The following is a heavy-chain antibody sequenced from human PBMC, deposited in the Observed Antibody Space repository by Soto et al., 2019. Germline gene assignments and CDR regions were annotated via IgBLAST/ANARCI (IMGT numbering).Heavy chain of an antibody. CDR1: GGTFSSYT. CDR3: ARDARSSFDWFDP. J-gene: IGHJ5*02. V-gene: IGHV1-69*08. CDR2: IIPTLGIA. Sequence: QVQLVQSGAGLKKPGSSLKVSCKASGGTFSSYTISWVRQAPGQGLEWMGRIIPTLGIANYAQKFQGRVTITADKSTSTAYMELSSLRSEDTAVYYCARDARSSFDWFDPWGQGTLVTVSS.